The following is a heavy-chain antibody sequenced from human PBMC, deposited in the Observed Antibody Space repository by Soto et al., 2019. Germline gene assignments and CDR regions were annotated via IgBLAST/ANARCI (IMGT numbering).Heavy chain of an antibody. Sequence: ASVKVSCKASGYTFTSYGISWVRQAPGQGLEWMGWISAYNGNTNYAQKLQGRVTMTRNTSISTAYMELSSLRSEDTAVYYCARGPPPFWSGYIFSSYYYMDICGKGTTVTVSS. CDR3: ARGPPPFWSGYIFSSYYYMDI. J-gene: IGHJ6*03. CDR2: ISAYNGNT. D-gene: IGHD3-3*01. V-gene: IGHV1-18*01. CDR1: GYTFTSYG.